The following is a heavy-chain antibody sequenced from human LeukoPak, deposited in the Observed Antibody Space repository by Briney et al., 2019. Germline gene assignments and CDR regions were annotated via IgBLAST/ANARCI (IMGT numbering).Heavy chain of an antibody. Sequence: SLRLSCAASGFTFSSYAMHWVRQAPGKGLEWVAVISYDGSNKYYADSVKGRFTISRDNSKNTLYLQMNSLRAEDTAVYYCARDWLLYCSSTSCPGYWGQGTLVTVSS. CDR1: GFTFSSYA. CDR3: ARDWLLYCSSTSCPGY. CDR2: ISYDGSNK. D-gene: IGHD2-2*01. J-gene: IGHJ4*02. V-gene: IGHV3-30-3*01.